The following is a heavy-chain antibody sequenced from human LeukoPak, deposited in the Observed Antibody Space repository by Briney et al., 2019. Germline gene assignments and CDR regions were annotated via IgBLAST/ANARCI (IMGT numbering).Heavy chain of an antibody. CDR3: ARDDTIVEAAAGTGDYYGMDV. J-gene: IGHJ6*02. Sequence: ASVKVSCKASGYTFTSYDINWVRQATGQGLEWMGWMNPNGGNTGYAQKFQGRVTVTRNTSISTAYMELSSLRAEDTAVYYCARDDTIVEAAAGTGDYYGMDVWGQGTTVTVSS. CDR1: GYTFTSYD. V-gene: IGHV1-8*03. D-gene: IGHD6-13*01. CDR2: MNPNGGNT.